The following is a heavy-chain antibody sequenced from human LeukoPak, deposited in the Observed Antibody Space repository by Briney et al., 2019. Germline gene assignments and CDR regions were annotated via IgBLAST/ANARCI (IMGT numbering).Heavy chain of an antibody. Sequence: ASVKVSCKASGYTFTSYYMHWVRQAPGQGLEWMGIINPSGGSTSYAQKFQGRVTMTRDMSTSTVYMELSSLRSEDTAAYYCARAQEYYYDSSGNNWGYWGQGTLVTVSS. CDR3: ARAQEYYYDSSGNNWGY. D-gene: IGHD3-22*01. J-gene: IGHJ4*02. V-gene: IGHV1-46*01. CDR2: INPSGGST. CDR1: GYTFTSYY.